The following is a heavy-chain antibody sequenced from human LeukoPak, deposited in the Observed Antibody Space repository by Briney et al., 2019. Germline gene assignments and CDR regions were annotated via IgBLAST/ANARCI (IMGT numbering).Heavy chain of an antibody. CDR3: VRAAPRDCSPASCSLFDT. V-gene: IGHV4-4*02. J-gene: IGHJ4*02. Sequence: PSETLSLTCTVSGDSINSLDLWSWVRQPPGKGLEWIGEMYLSGTTHSNPSVKSRVTISIDKSKNQFFLNLSSVTAADTAVYYCVRAAPRDCSPASCSLFDTWGQGTLVTVSS. CDR1: GDSINSLDL. D-gene: IGHD2-2*01. CDR2: MYLSGTT.